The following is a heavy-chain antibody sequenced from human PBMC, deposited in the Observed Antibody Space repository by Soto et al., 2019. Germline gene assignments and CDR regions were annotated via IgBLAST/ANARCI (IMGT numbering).Heavy chain of an antibody. CDR3: AKDNSGDYSYYGMDV. CDR1: GFTFSSYA. Sequence: EVQLLESGGGLVQPGGSLRVSCAAAGFTFSSYAMNWDRQAPGKWLEWVSSIGGSGSTTYYEDSVKGRFTISRDNTKNTMYLQMNSQTAEDTAVYYCAKDNSGDYSYYGMDVWGQRTKVNVYS. CDR2: IGGSGSTT. D-gene: IGHD4-17*01. V-gene: IGHV3-23*01. J-gene: IGHJ6*02.